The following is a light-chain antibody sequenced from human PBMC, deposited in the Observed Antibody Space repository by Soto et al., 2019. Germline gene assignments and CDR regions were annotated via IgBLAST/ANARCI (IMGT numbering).Light chain of an antibody. V-gene: IGLV1-40*01. CDR1: SSNFGAGYD. Sequence: QSVLTQPPSVSGAPGQRVTISCTGSSSNFGAGYDVHWYQQLPGTAPKLLIYGNSNRPSGVPDRFSGSKSGTSASLAITGLQTEDEAHYYCCSYTDNTTPVFGGGTKLTVL. CDR2: GNS. CDR3: CSYTDNTTPV. J-gene: IGLJ3*02.